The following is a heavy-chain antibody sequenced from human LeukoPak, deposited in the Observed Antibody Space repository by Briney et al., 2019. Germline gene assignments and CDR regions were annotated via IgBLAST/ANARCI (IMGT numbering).Heavy chain of an antibody. CDR1: GGSFSGYY. J-gene: IGHJ4*02. CDR3: ARGGWSGDY. V-gene: IGHV4-34*01. D-gene: IGHD1-26*01. Sequence: SETLSLTCAAYGGSFSGYYWSWIRQPPGKGLEWIGEINHSGSTNYNPSLKSRVTISVDTSKNQFSLKLSSVTAADTAVYYCARGGWSGDYRGQGTLVTVSS. CDR2: INHSGST.